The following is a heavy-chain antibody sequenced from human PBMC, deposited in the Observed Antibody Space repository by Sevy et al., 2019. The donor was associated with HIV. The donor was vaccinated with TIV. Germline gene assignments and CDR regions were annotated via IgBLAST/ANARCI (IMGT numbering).Heavy chain of an antibody. CDR1: GGSFSGYY. Sequence: SETLSLTCAVYGGSFSGYYWSWIRQPPGKGLEWIGEINHSGSTNYNPPLKSRVTISVDTSKNQFSLKLSSVTAADTAVYYCAGLRFLEWSLQAYYFDYWGQGTLVTVSS. D-gene: IGHD3-3*01. J-gene: IGHJ4*02. V-gene: IGHV4-34*01. CDR2: INHSGST. CDR3: AGLRFLEWSLQAYYFDY.